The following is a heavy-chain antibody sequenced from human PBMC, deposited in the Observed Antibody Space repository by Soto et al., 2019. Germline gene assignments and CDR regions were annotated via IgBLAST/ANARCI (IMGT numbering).Heavy chain of an antibody. J-gene: IGHJ4*02. CDR1: GFTFSSFW. V-gene: IGHV3-74*01. CDR2: INSDGSNT. Sequence: EVQLVESGGGLVQPGGSLRLSCAASGFTFSSFWMHWVRQAPGEGLVWVSRINSDGSNTNYADSVKGRFTISRDNAKTTLYLQMNSLSAEDTAVYYGAQGRLPAAMSYWGQGTLDTVSS. D-gene: IGHD2-2*01. CDR3: AQGRLPAAMSY.